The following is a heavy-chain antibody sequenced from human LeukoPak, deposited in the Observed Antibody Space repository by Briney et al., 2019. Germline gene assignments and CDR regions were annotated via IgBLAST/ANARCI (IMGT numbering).Heavy chain of an antibody. CDR1: GGSISSSSYY. J-gene: IGHJ4*02. CDR3: ARDNGDY. V-gene: IGHV4-39*07. Sequence: TASETLSLTCTVSGGSISSSSYYWGWIRQPPGKGLEWIGSIYYSGSTYYNPSLKSRVTISVDTSKNQFSLKLSSVTAADTAVYYCARDNGDYWGQGTLVTVSS. CDR2: IYYSGST. D-gene: IGHD3-16*02.